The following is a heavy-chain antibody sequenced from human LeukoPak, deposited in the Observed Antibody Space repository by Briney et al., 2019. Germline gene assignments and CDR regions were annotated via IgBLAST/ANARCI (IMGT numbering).Heavy chain of an antibody. CDR3: ARDRLSMVRGTMDV. D-gene: IGHD3-10*01. CDR2: IYHSGST. J-gene: IGHJ6*02. Sequence: NASGTLSLTCAVSGGSISSSNWWSWFRHPPGKGLEWIGEIYHSGSTNYNPSLKSRVTISVDKSKNQFSLKLSSVTAADTAVYYCARDRLSMVRGTMDVWGQGTTVTVSS. CDR1: GGSISSSNW. V-gene: IGHV4-4*02.